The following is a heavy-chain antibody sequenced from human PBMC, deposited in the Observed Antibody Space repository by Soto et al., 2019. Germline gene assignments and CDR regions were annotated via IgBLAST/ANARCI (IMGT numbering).Heavy chain of an antibody. V-gene: IGHV5-51*01. Sequence: GESLKISCKGSGYSFTNYWIGWVRQMPGTGLEWMGIIYPGNSNTRYGPSFEGQVTMSADKSINTAYLQWSSLRASDTAIYFCARPSDVGLASSFEYWGQGTQVTVSS. CDR3: ARPSDVGLASSFEY. CDR1: GYSFTNYW. J-gene: IGHJ4*02. CDR2: IYPGNSNT.